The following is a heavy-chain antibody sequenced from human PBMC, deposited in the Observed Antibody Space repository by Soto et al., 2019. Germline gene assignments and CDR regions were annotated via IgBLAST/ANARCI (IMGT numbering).Heavy chain of an antibody. D-gene: IGHD3-3*01. CDR2: IYYSGST. J-gene: IGHJ5*02. Sequence: SETLSITCTVSGGSISSGGYYWSWIRQHPGKGLEWIGYIYYSGSTYYNPSLKSRVTISVDTSKNQFSLKLSSVTAADTAVYYCARAGISLPRGFWSGYYGGINWFDPWGQGTLVTVSS. V-gene: IGHV4-31*03. CDR1: GGSISSGGYY. CDR3: ARAGISLPRGFWSGYYGGINWFDP.